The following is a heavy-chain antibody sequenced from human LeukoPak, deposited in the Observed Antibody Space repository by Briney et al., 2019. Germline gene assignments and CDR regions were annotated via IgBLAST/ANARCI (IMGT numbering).Heavy chain of an antibody. V-gene: IGHV4-34*01. CDR2: INHSGST. Sequence: SETLSLTCAVYGGSFSGYYWSWIRQPPGKGLEWIGEINHSGSTNYNPSLKSRVTISVDTSKNQFSLKLSSVTAADTAVYYCARHSGGTYYVSLDPWGQGTLVTVSS. CDR3: ARHSGGTYYVSLDP. D-gene: IGHD1-26*01. J-gene: IGHJ5*02. CDR1: GGSFSGYY.